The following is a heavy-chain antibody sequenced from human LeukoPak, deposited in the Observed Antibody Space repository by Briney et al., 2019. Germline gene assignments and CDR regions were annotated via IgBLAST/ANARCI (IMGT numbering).Heavy chain of an antibody. CDR2: IKQDGSEK. J-gene: IGHJ4*02. CDR1: GFTFSIYW. Sequence: PGGSLRLSCAASGFTFSIYWMTWVRQAPGKGLEWVANIKQDGSEKYYVDSVKGRFTISRDNAKNSLYLRMSSLRAEDTAVYYCARGSYGGNTLDYWGQGTLVTVSS. CDR3: ARGSYGGNTLDY. V-gene: IGHV3-7*05. D-gene: IGHD4-23*01.